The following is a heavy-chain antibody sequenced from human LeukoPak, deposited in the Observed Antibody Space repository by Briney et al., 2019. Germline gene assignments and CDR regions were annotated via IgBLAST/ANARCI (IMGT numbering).Heavy chain of an antibody. V-gene: IGHV3-30*04. CDR3: ARGAARMVEMATIISFEY. Sequence: GGSLRLSCAASGFTYSSYALHWARQAPGKGLEWVAVIPYDGSNKYYADSVKGRFTISRDNSKNTLYLQMNSLRAEDTAVYYCARGAARMVEMATIISFEYWGQGTLVTVSS. J-gene: IGHJ4*02. D-gene: IGHD5-24*01. CDR1: GFTYSSYA. CDR2: IPYDGSNK.